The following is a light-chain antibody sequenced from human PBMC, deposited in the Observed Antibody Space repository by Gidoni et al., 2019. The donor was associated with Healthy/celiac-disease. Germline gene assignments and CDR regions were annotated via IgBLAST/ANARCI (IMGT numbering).Light chain of an antibody. CDR3: QQRSNWPALT. J-gene: IGKJ4*01. V-gene: IGKV3-11*01. CDR2: DAS. CDR1: QSVSSY. Sequence: IVLTQSAATMSLSRGERATLSCRASQSVSSYLAWYQHKPGQAPRLLIYDASNRATGIPARFSGSGSGTDFTLTISSLEPEDFAVYYCQQRSNWPALTFGGGTKVEIK.